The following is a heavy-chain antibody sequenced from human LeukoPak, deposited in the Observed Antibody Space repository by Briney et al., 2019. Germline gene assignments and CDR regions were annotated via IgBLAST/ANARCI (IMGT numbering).Heavy chain of an antibody. CDR3: ARTGTVDYYYDSSGYYEGSDY. Sequence: ASVKVSCKASGYTXTSYGISGVRQAPGQGLEWMGWISAYNGNTNYAQKLQGRVTMTTDTSTSTAYMELRSLRSDDTAVYYCARTGTVDYYYDSSGYYEGSDYWGQGTLVTVSS. CDR2: ISAYNGNT. D-gene: IGHD3-22*01. V-gene: IGHV1-18*01. J-gene: IGHJ4*02. CDR1: GYTXTSYG.